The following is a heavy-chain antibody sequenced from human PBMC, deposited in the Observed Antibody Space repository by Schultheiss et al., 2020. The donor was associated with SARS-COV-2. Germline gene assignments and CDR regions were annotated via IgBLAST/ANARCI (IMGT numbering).Heavy chain of an antibody. D-gene: IGHD6-13*01. Sequence: GESLKISCAASGFTFSSYAMSWVRQAPGKGLEWVSAISGSGGSTYYADSVKGRFTISRDNSKNTLYLQMNSLRAEDTAVYYCAKVRYSSSWYDYWGQGTLVTVSS. J-gene: IGHJ4*02. CDR3: AKVRYSSSWYDY. V-gene: IGHV3-23*01. CDR1: GFTFSSYA. CDR2: ISGSGGST.